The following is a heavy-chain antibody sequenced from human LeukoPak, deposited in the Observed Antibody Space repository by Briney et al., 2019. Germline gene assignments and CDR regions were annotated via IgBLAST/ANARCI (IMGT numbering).Heavy chain of an antibody. J-gene: IGHJ4*02. Sequence: GGSLRLSCAASGFTFSSYSMNWVRQAPGKGLEWVSSISSSSSYIYYADSVKGRFTISRDNAENSLYLQMNSLRAEDTAVYYCTTTVYGSGSYADYWGQGTLVTVSS. CDR3: TTTVYGSGSYADY. CDR2: ISSSSSYI. D-gene: IGHD3-10*01. V-gene: IGHV3-21*01. CDR1: GFTFSSYS.